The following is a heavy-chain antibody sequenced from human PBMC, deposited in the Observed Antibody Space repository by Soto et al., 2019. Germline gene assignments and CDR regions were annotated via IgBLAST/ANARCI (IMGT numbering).Heavy chain of an antibody. D-gene: IGHD1-1*01. CDR3: ARGAPTGNRDYFGY. CDR2: ISGTSTYI. V-gene: IGHV3-21*01. Sequence: EVQLVESGGGLVKPGGSLRLSCAASGFTLSSYSMSWVRQAPWKGLEWVSSISGTSTYIYYADSVMGRFTISRDNAKKSLYLQINSLRAEDTSVYYCARGAPTGNRDYFGYWGQGTLVTVSS. CDR1: GFTLSSYS. J-gene: IGHJ4*02.